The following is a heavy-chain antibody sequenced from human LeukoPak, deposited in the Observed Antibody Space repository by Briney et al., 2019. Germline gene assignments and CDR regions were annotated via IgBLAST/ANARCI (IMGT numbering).Heavy chain of an antibody. CDR2: IYYSGST. CDR1: GGPISNYY. V-gene: IGHV4-59*01. Sequence: SETLSLTCDVSGGPISNYYWTWIRQPPGKGLEWIGYIYYSGSTNYNPSLKSRVTISVDTSKNQFSLKLSSVTAADTAVYCCARGIRQQLVFFDYWGQGTLVTVSS. J-gene: IGHJ4*02. CDR3: ARGIRQQLVFFDY. D-gene: IGHD6-13*01.